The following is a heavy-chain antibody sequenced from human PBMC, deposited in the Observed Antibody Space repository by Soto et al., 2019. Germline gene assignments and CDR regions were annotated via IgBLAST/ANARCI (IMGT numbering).Heavy chain of an antibody. CDR1: GGTFSSYA. CDR3: AGSPAVGFDS. CDR2: IIPIFGTA. V-gene: IGHV1-69*13. D-gene: IGHD3-10*01. Sequence: EASVKVSCKASGGTFSSYAISWVRQAPGQGLEWMGGIIPIFGTANYAQKFQGRVTITADESTSTAYMELSSLRSEDTAVYYCAGSPAVGFDSWGQGTLVTVSS. J-gene: IGHJ4*02.